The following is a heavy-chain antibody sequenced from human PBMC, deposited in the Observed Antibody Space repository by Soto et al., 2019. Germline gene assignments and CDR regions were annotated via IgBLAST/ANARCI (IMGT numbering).Heavy chain of an antibody. CDR3: TTGPYGDAFDI. CDR1: GFTFSNAW. D-gene: IGHD4-17*01. J-gene: IGHJ3*02. V-gene: IGHV3-15*01. CDR2: IKSKTDGGTT. Sequence: GGSLRLSCAASGFTFSNAWMSWFRQAPGKGLEWVGRIKSKTDGGTTDYAAPVKGRFTISRDDSKNTLYLQMNSLKTEDTAVYYCTTGPYGDAFDIWGQGTMVTVSS.